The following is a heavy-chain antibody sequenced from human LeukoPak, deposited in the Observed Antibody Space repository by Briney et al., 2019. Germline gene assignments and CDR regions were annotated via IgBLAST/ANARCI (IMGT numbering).Heavy chain of an antibody. CDR2: IYTGEST. J-gene: IGHJ3*02. V-gene: IGHV4-4*07. Sequence: HSETLSLTCTVSGGSISSYYWSWIRQPAGNGLDWIGRIYTGESTNYNPSLKSRVTMSVDTSKNQFSLKLSSVTAADTAVYYCAVGYYDILTGYYRRNAFDIWGQGTMVTVPS. CDR3: AVGYYDILTGYYRRNAFDI. CDR1: GGSISSYY. D-gene: IGHD3-9*01.